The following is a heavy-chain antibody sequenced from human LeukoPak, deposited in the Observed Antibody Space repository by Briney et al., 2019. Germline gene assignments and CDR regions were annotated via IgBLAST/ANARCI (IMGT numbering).Heavy chain of an antibody. CDR3: AREGGGFDY. Sequence: SETLSLTCTVSGYSISSGYYWGWIRQPPGKGLEWIGSIYHSGSTYYNPSLKSRVTISVDTSKNQFSLKLSSVTAADTAVYYCAREGGGFDYWGQGTLVTVSS. CDR1: GYSISSGYY. CDR2: IYHSGST. V-gene: IGHV4-38-2*02. J-gene: IGHJ4*02. D-gene: IGHD3-16*01.